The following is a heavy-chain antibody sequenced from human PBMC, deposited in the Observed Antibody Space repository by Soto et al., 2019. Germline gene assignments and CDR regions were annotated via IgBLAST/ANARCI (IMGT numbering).Heavy chain of an antibody. J-gene: IGHJ5*02. D-gene: IGHD6-6*01. CDR3: VKGGGEYSSSSFWLDL. V-gene: IGHV3-64D*06. CDR2: ISNNGGST. CDR1: GFPFRTYA. Sequence: GGSLRLSCSASGFPFRTYAMHWVRQAPGKGLEYVAAISNNGGSTYSSDSVKGRITISRDNSKNTLYLQMTSLRVEDTAIYYCVKGGGEYSSSSFWLDLWGQGTMVTVYS.